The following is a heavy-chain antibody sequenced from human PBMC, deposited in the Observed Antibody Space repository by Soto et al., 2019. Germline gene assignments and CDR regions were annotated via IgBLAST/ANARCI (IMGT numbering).Heavy chain of an antibody. CDR3: ARGSSGPRIDY. J-gene: IGHJ4*02. CDR2: ISSSSSTI. CDR1: GFTFSSYS. D-gene: IGHD6-19*01. Sequence: GGSLRLSCAASGFTFSSYSMNWVRQAPGKGLEWVSYISSSSSTIYYADSVKGRFTISRDNAKNSLYLQMNSLRAEDTAVYYCARGSSGPRIDYWGQGTLVTVSS. V-gene: IGHV3-48*01.